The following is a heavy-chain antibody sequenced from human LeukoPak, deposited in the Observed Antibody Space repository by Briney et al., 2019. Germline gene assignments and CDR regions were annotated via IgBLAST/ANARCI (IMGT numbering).Heavy chain of an antibody. CDR2: IYYGGST. D-gene: IGHD3/OR15-3a*01. CDR1: GGSISSYY. CDR3: ARDLGLGNWFDP. J-gene: IGHJ5*02. V-gene: IGHV4-59*01. Sequence: SETLSLTCTVSGGSISSYYWSWIRQPPGKRLEWIGYIYYGGSTNYNPSLKSRVTISVDTSKNQFSLKLSSVTAADTAVYYCARDLGLGNWFDPWGQGTLVTVSS.